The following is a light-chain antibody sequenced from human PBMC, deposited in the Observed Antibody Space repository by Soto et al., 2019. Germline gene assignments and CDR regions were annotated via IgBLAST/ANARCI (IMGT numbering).Light chain of an antibody. CDR3: QQYSDWPPT. CDR2: GAS. V-gene: IGKV3-15*01. J-gene: IGKJ1*01. CDR1: QSLYNN. Sequence: EIVLTLSPATLSVSPGERATLSCRASQSLYNNLAWYQQKPGQAPRLLINGASTRSTGIPARFSGSGSGTEFTLIISSLQSEDFAVYYCQQYSDWPPTFGQGTTVEIK.